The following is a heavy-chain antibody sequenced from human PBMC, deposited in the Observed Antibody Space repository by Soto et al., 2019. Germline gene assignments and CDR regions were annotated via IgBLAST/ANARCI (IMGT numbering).Heavy chain of an antibody. J-gene: IGHJ4*02. CDR2: INPSGGST. Sequence: QVQLVQSGGEVKKPGASVKVSCKASGDILTKYYMNWVRQAPGQGPEWMGIINPSGGSTDYAQRFQGRDTLTRDTSANTVYMDLSSLRSEDTAVYYCAASRGRAWYFEYWGQGTLVTVSS. D-gene: IGHD6-19*01. CDR3: AASRGRAWYFEY. CDR1: GDILTKYY. V-gene: IGHV1-46*03.